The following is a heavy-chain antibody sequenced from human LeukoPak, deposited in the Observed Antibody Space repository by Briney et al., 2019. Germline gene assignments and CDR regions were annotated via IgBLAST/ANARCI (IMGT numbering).Heavy chain of an antibody. CDR2: ISSSGSTI. Sequence: GGSLRLSCAASGFTFSDYYMGWIRQAPGKGLEWVSYISSSGSTIYYADSVKGRFTISRDNAKNSLYLQMNSLRAEDTAVYYCARDRPNYCSSTGCFYAAFDIWGQGTMVTVSS. CDR3: ARDRPNYCSSTGCFYAAFDI. CDR1: GFTFSDYY. J-gene: IGHJ3*02. V-gene: IGHV3-11*04. D-gene: IGHD2-2*01.